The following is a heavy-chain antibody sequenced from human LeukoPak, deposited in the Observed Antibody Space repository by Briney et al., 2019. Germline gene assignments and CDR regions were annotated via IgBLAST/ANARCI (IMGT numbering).Heavy chain of an antibody. Sequence: GGSLRLSCAASGFTVSSNYMSWVRQAPGKGLEWVSVIYSGGSTYYADFVKGGFTISRDNSKNTLYLQMNSLIAEDTAVYYCARAPQWARFDYWGQGTLVTVSS. V-gene: IGHV3-53*01. CDR3: ARAPQWARFDY. J-gene: IGHJ4*02. CDR2: IYSGGST. CDR1: GFTVSSNY. D-gene: IGHD2-8*01.